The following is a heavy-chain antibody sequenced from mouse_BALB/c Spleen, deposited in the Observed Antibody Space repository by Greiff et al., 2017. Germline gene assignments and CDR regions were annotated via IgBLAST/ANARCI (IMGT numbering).Heavy chain of an antibody. Sequence: DVKLVESGGGLVKLGGSLKLSCAASGFTFSSFTMSWVRQTPEKRLEWVATISSGGSYTYYPDSVRGRFTISSDNAKNTLYLQMSSLKSEDTAMYYCTRDDYDSFAYWGQGTLVTVSA. CDR1: GFTFSSFT. V-gene: IGHV5-6-4*01. CDR2: ISSGGSYT. CDR3: TRDDYDSFAY. D-gene: IGHD2-4*01. J-gene: IGHJ3*01.